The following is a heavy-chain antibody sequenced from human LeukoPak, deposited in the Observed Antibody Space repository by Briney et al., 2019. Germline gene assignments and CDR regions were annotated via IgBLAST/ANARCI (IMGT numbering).Heavy chain of an antibody. D-gene: IGHD3-10*01. CDR3: TRDSQLEWFYS. J-gene: IGHJ5*01. V-gene: IGHV4-4*07. CDR2: IYTSGST. CDR1: GGSISSYY. Sequence: SETLSLTCTVSGGSISSYYWSWIRQPAGKGLEWIGRIYTSGSTNYNPSLKSRVTISMDTSKNQFSLNLSSVTAADTAVYYCTRDSQLEWFYSWGQGALVTVSS.